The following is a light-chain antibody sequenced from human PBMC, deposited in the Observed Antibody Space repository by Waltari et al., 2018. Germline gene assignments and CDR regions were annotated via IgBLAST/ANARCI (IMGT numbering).Light chain of an antibody. Sequence: SYVVTQSPSVSVAPGETARITCRGVNLGSKRLTLYQQRQGQAPVLVISYDSDRTSGSPERFSGSNSGNTATLTISWVEAEDEDDYYCLVWHSTIDHQGVFGGGTKLTVL. V-gene: IGLV3-21*04. CDR3: LVWHSTIDHQGV. CDR1: NLGSKR. J-gene: IGLJ2*01. CDR2: YDS.